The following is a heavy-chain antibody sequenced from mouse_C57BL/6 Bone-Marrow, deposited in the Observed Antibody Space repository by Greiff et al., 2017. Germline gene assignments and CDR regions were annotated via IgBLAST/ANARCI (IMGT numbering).Heavy chain of an antibody. D-gene: IGHD1-1*02. CDR2: IRWDDDK. Sequence: QVTLKVSGPGILQPSQTLSLTCSFSGFSLSTFGMGVGWIRQPSGKGLEWLAHIRWDDDKYYNPALKSRPTISKGTSKQQVIPTIANVDTADAGTYYCARIGVVWFAFWGTGTLVTVSA. J-gene: IGHJ3*01. CDR3: ARIGVVWFAF. CDR1: GFSLSTFGMG. V-gene: IGHV8-8*01.